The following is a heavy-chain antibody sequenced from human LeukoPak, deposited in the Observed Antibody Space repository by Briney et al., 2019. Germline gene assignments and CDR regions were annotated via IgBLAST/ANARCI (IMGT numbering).Heavy chain of an antibody. CDR1: GYTFTSYY. V-gene: IGHV1-46*01. J-gene: IGHJ4*02. CDR2: INPSGGST. Sequence: ASVKVFCKASGYTFTSYYMHWVRQAPGQGLEWMGIINPSGGSTSYAQKFQGRVTTTRDTSTSTVYMELSSLRSEDTAVYYCARGPESGDYFDYWGQGTLVTVSS. CDR3: ARGPESGDYFDY. D-gene: IGHD1-26*01.